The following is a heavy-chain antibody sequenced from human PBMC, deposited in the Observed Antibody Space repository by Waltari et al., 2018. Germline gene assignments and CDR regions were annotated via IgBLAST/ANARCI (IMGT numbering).Heavy chain of an antibody. D-gene: IGHD3-10*01. V-gene: IGHV3-72*01. CDR1: GFTFDAQF. J-gene: IGHJ4*02. CDR2: IREKATSYST. CDR3: VRDYLGLGIN. Sequence: EVQLVESGGVLVQPGTALTLSCAASGFTFDAQFMDWVRQAPGKGLEVVARIREKATSYSTNYAASVKGRFTISRDDSKHSVSLRMNSLKTEDTAVYYCVRDYLGLGINWGQGTLVTVSS.